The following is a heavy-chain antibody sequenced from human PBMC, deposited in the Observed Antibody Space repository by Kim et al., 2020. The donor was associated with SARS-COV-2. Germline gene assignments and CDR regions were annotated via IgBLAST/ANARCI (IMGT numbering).Heavy chain of an antibody. Sequence: SETLSLTCTVSGGSISSSSYYWGWIRQPPGKGLEWIGSIYYSGSTYYNPSLKSRVTISVDTSKNQFSLKLSSVTAADTAVYYCARVLWFGERGGDYWGQGTLVTVSS. J-gene: IGHJ4*02. D-gene: IGHD3-10*01. CDR1: GGSISSSSYY. V-gene: IGHV4-39*01. CDR2: IYYSGST. CDR3: ARVLWFGERGGDY.